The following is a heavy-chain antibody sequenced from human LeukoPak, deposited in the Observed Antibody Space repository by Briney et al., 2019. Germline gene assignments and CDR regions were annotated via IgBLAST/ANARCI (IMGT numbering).Heavy chain of an antibody. CDR3: ARVGVVVAARLEYRFDP. Sequence: ASVKVSCKASGYTFTSYDINWVRQATGQGLEWMGWMNPDSGNTGHAHKFQGRVTMTRNTSISTAYMELSSLRSEDTAMYYCARVGVVVAARLEYRFDPWGHGTLVTVSS. V-gene: IGHV1-8*01. J-gene: IGHJ5*02. D-gene: IGHD2-15*01. CDR1: GYTFTSYD. CDR2: MNPDSGNT.